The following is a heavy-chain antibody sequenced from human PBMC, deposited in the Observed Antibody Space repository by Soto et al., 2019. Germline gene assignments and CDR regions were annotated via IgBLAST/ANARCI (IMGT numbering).Heavy chain of an antibody. Sequence: PSETLSLTCTVSGAYVSDFSWSWIRQPAGKGLEWIGRITVNGITQYTPSFRSRVTMSMDTSRNQFSLNLQPATAADTALYYCARESGENWTYEAHWGQGTLVTVSS. CDR3: ARESGENWTYEAH. D-gene: IGHD1-7*01. J-gene: IGHJ1*01. V-gene: IGHV4-4*07. CDR1: GAYVSDFS. CDR2: ITVNGIT.